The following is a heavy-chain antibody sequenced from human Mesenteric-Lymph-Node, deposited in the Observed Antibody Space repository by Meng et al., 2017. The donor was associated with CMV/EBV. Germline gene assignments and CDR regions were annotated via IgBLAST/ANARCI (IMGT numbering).Heavy chain of an antibody. J-gene: IGHJ5*02. CDR3: ARDNVNPEGFDP. CDR1: GYTFTDFY. D-gene: IGHD2/OR15-2a*01. CDR2: INPNSGVS. Sequence: QVQLVQCRAEVVKPGASLMVPCKASGYTFTDFYIHWVRQAPGQGLEWMGRINPNSGVSNSAQNFQGRVTMNRDTSISTAYMELGRLTSDDTAVYYCARDNVNPEGFDPWGQGTLVTVSS. V-gene: IGHV1-2*06.